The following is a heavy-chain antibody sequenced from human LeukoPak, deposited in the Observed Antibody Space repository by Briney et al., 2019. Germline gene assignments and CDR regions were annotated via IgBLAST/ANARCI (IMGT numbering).Heavy chain of an antibody. Sequence: ASVKVSCKASGYTFTSYGISWVRQAPGQGLEWMGWISAYNGNTNYAQKLQGRVTMTTDTSTSTDYMELRSLRSDDTAVYYCARARGSGWFVYWGQGTLVTVSS. V-gene: IGHV1-18*01. D-gene: IGHD6-19*01. CDR3: ARARGSGWFVY. J-gene: IGHJ4*02. CDR2: ISAYNGNT. CDR1: GYTFTSYG.